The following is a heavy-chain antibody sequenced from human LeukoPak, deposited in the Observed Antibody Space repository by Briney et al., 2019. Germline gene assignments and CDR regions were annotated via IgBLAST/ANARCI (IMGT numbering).Heavy chain of an antibody. Sequence: RASETLSLTCTVSGASISGYYWSWVRQAPGKGLEWVSSINGGSTHKFYGDSVKGRFIISRDNAKRSLYLEMNSLRAEDTAVYYCARDGTRAYTGYDFDFWGQGTLVSVSS. CDR3: ARDGTRAYTGYDFDF. D-gene: IGHD5-12*01. J-gene: IGHJ4*02. CDR2: INGGSTHK. V-gene: IGHV3-21*01. CDR1: GASISGYY.